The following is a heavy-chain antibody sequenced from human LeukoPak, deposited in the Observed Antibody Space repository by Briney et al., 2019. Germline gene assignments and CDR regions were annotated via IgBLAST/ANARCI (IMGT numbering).Heavy chain of an antibody. CDR1: GYTFNSYG. Sequence: ASVKVSCKASGYTFNSYGISWVRQAPGQGLEWMGWISAYDGSTNYAQKLQGRVTMTTDTSTSTAYMELRSLRSDDTAVYYCARVMDYYDSSGYYSHDYWGQGTLVTVSS. J-gene: IGHJ4*02. D-gene: IGHD3-22*01. CDR3: ARVMDYYDSSGYYSHDY. V-gene: IGHV1-18*01. CDR2: ISAYDGST.